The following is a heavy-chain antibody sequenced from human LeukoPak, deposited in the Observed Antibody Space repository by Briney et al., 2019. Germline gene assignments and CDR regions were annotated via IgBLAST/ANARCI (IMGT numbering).Heavy chain of an antibody. CDR1: GFTFDDYA. CDR2: ISWNSGSI. Sequence: PGGSLRLSCAASGFTFDDYAMHWVRQAPGKGLEWVSGISWNSGSIGYADSAKGRFTISRDNAKNSLYLQMNSLRAEDTALYYCAKADTTYDYVWGSYRYYFDYWGQGTLVTVSS. V-gene: IGHV3-9*01. CDR3: AKADTTYDYVWGSYRYYFDY. D-gene: IGHD3-16*02. J-gene: IGHJ4*02.